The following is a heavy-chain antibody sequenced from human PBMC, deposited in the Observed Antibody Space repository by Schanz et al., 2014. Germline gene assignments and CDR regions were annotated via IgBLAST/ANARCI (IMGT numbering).Heavy chain of an antibody. Sequence: VELVESGGGLVKPGGSLRLSCSVSGFTFSSYTMHWVRQAPGKGLEYVSAISSDVNSTYYADSVKNRFTISRDNSKNTLYLHISSLRLDDTAVYYCVKPIKFRGGYTFEGWGQGTLVTVSS. D-gene: IGHD6-25*01. CDR3: VKPIKFRGGYTFEG. CDR1: GFTFSSYT. J-gene: IGHJ4*02. V-gene: IGHV3-64D*06. CDR2: ISSDVNST.